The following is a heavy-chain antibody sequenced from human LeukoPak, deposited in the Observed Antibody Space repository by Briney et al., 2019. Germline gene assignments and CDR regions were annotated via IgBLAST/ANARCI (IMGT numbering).Heavy chain of an antibody. D-gene: IGHD3-16*02. J-gene: IGHJ4*02. V-gene: IGHV4-59*01. CDR3: ARDEYYDYVWGSYRYFRY. CDR1: GGSISSYY. CDR2: IYYSGST. Sequence: SETQSLTCTVSGGSISSYYWSWIRQPPGKGLEWIGYIYYSGSTNYNPSLKSRVTISVDTSKNQFSLKLSSVTAADTAVYYCARDEYYDYVWGSYRYFRYWGQGTLVTVSS.